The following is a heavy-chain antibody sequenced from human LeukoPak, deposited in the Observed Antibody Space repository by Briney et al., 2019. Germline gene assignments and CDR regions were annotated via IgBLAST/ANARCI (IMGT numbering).Heavy chain of an antibody. J-gene: IGHJ4*02. Sequence: PGGSLRLSCAASGFTFSSYSMNWVRQAPGKGLEWVSYISSSSSYIYYADSVKGRFTISRDNAKNSLYLQMNSLRAEDTAVYYCAREANAVAHYWGQRTLVTVSS. CDR1: GFTFSSYS. CDR2: ISSSSSYI. V-gene: IGHV3-21*05. D-gene: IGHD6-19*01. CDR3: AREANAVAHY.